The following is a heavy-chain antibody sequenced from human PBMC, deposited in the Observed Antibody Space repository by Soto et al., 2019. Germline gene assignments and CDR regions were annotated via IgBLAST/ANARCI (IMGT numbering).Heavy chain of an antibody. CDR1: GYTFTGQY. D-gene: IGHD1-26*01. CDR2: INPDSGDT. J-gene: IGHJ6*02. V-gene: IGHV1-2*02. Sequence: ASVKVSCKASGYTFTGQYMHWVRQAPGQGLEWMGWINPDSGDTKYAQKFQGRVTMTRDTSISTVYMELSRLKSDDTAVYYCARDRGNMGAIFHHYYGMDVWGQGTTVTVSS. CDR3: ARDRGNMGAIFHHYYGMDV.